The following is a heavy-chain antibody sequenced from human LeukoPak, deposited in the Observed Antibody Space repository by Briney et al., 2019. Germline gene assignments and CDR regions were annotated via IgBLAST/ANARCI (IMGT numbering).Heavy chain of an antibody. CDR3: ARDPGQLLSYYYYYYYMDV. CDR1: GYTFTGYY. J-gene: IGHJ6*03. D-gene: IGHD2-2*01. Sequence: ASVKVSCKASGYTFTGYYMHWVRQAPGQGLEWMGWINPNSGGTNYAQKFQGRVTMTRDTSISTAYMELSRPRSDNTAVYYCARDPGQLLSYYYYYYYMDVWGKGTTVTVSS. V-gene: IGHV1-2*02. CDR2: INPNSGGT.